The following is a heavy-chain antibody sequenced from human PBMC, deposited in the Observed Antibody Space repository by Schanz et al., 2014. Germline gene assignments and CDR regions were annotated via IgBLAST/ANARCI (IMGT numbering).Heavy chain of an antibody. V-gene: IGHV3-30*04. Sequence: QVQLVESGGGVVQPGTSLRLSCAACGFTFRGHAMHWVRQAPGQGLEKVAVTSTDGTKTYYAASVRGRFTISRDNSKNTVYLQMNSLRSEDTAVYYCTRDRGALINHNDALDLWGQGTMVSVSS. CDR1: GFTFRGHA. D-gene: IGHD3-16*01. J-gene: IGHJ3*01. CDR3: TRDRGALINHNDALDL. CDR2: TSTDGTKT.